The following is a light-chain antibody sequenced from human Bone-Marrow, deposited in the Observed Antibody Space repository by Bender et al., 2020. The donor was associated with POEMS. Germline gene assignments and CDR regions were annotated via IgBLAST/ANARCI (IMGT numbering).Light chain of an antibody. Sequence: SYEVTQPPSVSVSPGQTASITCSGDDLGDKYVAWYQQKPDRSPVLVIYQDTKRPSGIPERFSGSNSGNTATLTISGTQAMDEADYYCQAWDTYSVIFGGGTKLTVL. J-gene: IGLJ2*01. V-gene: IGLV3-1*01. CDR1: DLGDKY. CDR3: QAWDTYSVI. CDR2: QDT.